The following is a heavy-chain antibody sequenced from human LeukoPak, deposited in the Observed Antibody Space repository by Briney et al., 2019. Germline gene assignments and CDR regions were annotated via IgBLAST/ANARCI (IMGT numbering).Heavy chain of an antibody. Sequence: SETLSLTCAVSGYSISSGYYWGWIRQPPGKGLEWIGSIYHSGSTYYNPSLKSRVTISVDTSKNQFSLKLSSVTAADTAVYYCARVGYCSGGSCYLSYWYFDLWGRGTLVTVSS. J-gene: IGHJ2*01. CDR2: IYHSGST. V-gene: IGHV4-38-2*01. CDR1: GYSISSGYY. D-gene: IGHD2-15*01. CDR3: ARVGYCSGGSCYLSYWYFDL.